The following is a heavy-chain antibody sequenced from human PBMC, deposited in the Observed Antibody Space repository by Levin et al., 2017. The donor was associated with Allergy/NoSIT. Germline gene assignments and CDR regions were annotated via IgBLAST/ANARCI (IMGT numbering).Heavy chain of an antibody. CDR3: TTETNYYDSSGYYDYFDY. J-gene: IGHJ4*02. Sequence: GGSLRLSCAASGFTFSNAWMSWVRQAPGKGLEWVGRIKSKTDGGTTDYAAPVKGRFTISRDDSKNTLYLQMNSLKTEDTAVYYCTTETNYYDSSGYYDYFDYWGQGTLVTVSS. CDR2: IKSKTDGGTT. V-gene: IGHV3-15*01. CDR1: GFTFSNAW. D-gene: IGHD3-22*01.